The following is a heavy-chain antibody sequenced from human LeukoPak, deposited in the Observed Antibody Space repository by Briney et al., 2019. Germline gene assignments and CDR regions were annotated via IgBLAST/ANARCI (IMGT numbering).Heavy chain of an antibody. CDR2: ISAYNGDM. CDR1: GYTFTSSG. CDR3: VRDYDYTMDV. D-gene: IGHD3-3*01. Sequence: ASVKVSCKASGYTFTSSGISWVRQAPGQGLEWMEWISAYNGDMNYAPRLQGRVTVTTDTSRSTAYMELRSLRSDDTAVYYCVRDYDYTMDVWGQGTTVSVSS. J-gene: IGHJ6*02. V-gene: IGHV1-18*01.